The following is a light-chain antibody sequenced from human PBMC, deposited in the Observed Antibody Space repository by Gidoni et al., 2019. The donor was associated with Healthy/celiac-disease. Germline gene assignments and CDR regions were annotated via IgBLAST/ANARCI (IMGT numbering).Light chain of an antibody. CDR3: QQAHIFPFT. CDR1: QGISSW. J-gene: IGKJ4*01. Sequence: DSQMTQSPSSVSASVGARVTITCRASQGISSWLAWYQQKPGKAPKLLIYAASSLQRGVPSTFSCSGSGTGFTLTISSLQPGDFATYYCQQAHIFPFTFXGXTKVXIK. V-gene: IGKV1-12*01. CDR2: AAS.